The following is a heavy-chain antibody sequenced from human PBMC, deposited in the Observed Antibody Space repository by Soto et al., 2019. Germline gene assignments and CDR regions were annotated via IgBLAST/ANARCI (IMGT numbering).Heavy chain of an antibody. V-gene: IGHV4-59*01. CDR3: ARVLGAAAGPNFAY. CDR2: IYYSGST. J-gene: IGHJ4*02. Sequence: QVQLQESGPGLVKPSETLSLTCTVSGGSISSYYWSWIRQPPGKGLEWIGYIYYSGSTNYNPSLKSRVTISVDTSKNQFSLKLSSVTAADTAVYYCARVLGAAAGPNFAYWGQGTLVTVSS. D-gene: IGHD6-13*01. CDR1: GGSISSYY.